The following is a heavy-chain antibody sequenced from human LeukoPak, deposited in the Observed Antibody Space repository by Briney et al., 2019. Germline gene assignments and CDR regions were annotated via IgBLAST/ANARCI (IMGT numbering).Heavy chain of an antibody. Sequence: AGGSLRLSCAASGFTFDDYAMHWVRQAPGKGLEWVSGISWNSGNIGYADSVKGRFTISRDNAKNSLYLQMNSLRAEDTAVYYCARATVVSPNYWGQGTLVTVSS. D-gene: IGHD4-23*01. CDR3: ARATVVSPNY. CDR2: ISWNSGNI. CDR1: GFTFDDYA. J-gene: IGHJ4*02. V-gene: IGHV3-9*01.